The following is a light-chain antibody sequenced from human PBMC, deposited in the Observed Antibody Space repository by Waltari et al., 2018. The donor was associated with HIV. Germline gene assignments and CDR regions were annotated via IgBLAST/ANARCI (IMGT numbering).Light chain of an antibody. V-gene: IGLV2-14*03. Sequence: QSALTQPASVSGSPGQSITISCAGTGAEIGAYNYVAWYQKLPESVPKLIIYDVTSRPSGISDRFSASKSGNAASLTISGLQAEDEGDYYCSSYTTFNTVIFGGGTKLTVL. CDR2: DVT. CDR3: SSYTTFNTVI. CDR1: GAEIGAYNY. J-gene: IGLJ2*01.